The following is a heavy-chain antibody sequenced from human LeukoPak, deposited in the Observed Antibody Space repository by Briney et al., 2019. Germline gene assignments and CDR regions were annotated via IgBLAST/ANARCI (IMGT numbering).Heavy chain of an antibody. J-gene: IGHJ6*03. D-gene: IGHD3-3*01. CDR2: IIPIFGTA. CDR3: ARAAVTIFGVVTAYHYYYMDV. CDR1: GGTFSSYA. V-gene: IGHV1-69*05. Sequence: AASVKVSCKASGGTFSSYAISWVRQAPGQGLEWMGGIIPIFGTANYAQKFQGRVTITTDESTSTAYMELSSLRSEDTAVYYCARAAVTIFGVVTAYHYYYMDVWGKGTTVTVSS.